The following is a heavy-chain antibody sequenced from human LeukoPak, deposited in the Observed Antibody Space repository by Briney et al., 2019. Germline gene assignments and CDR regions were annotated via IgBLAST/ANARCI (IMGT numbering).Heavy chain of an antibody. J-gene: IGHJ3*02. CDR2: IYYNGNT. D-gene: IGHD3-22*01. CDR3: VRGNYDNRGYSNAFDI. CDR1: GVSISSSY. V-gene: IGHV4-59*01. Sequence: ETLSLTCTVSGVSISSSYWSWIRQPPGKRLEWIGYIYYNGNTKSNPSLKSRVTISADTSKNQFSLKLSSVTAADTAVYYCVRGNYDNRGYSNAFDIWGQGAMVTVSS.